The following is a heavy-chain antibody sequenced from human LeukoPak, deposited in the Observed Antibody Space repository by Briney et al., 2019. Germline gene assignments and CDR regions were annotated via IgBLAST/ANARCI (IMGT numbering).Heavy chain of an antibody. J-gene: IGHJ3*02. CDR1: GYSISSGYY. Sequence: SETLSLTCTVSGYSISSGYYWGWIRQPPGKGLEWIGSIYHSGSTYYNPSLKSRVTISVDTSKNQFSLKLSPVTAADTAVYYCARAEDLITMIVVVIDAFDIWGQGTMVTVSS. CDR3: ARAEDLITMIVVVIDAFDI. CDR2: IYHSGST. D-gene: IGHD3-22*01. V-gene: IGHV4-38-2*02.